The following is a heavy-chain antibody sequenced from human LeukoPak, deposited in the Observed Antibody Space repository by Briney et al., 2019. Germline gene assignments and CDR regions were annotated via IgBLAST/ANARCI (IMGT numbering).Heavy chain of an antibody. CDR2: IVYDGSNQ. Sequence: GGSLRLSCVASGLTFSSYAMHWVRQAPGKGLEWVAVIVYDGSNQYYADSVKGRFTISRDNSKNTLYLQMNSLRLEDTAVYYCPTQKPGSWFDPWGQGTLVTVSS. D-gene: IGHD1-26*01. CDR3: PTQKPGSWFDP. CDR1: GLTFSSYA. V-gene: IGHV3-30-3*01. J-gene: IGHJ5*02.